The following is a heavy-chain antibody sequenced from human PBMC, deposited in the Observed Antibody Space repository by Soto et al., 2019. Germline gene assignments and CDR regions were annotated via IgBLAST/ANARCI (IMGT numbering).Heavy chain of an antibody. CDR3: AKEIDYDFWSGYYTVYYYMDV. V-gene: IGHV3-9*01. Sequence: PGGSLRLSCAASGFTFDDYAMHWVRQAPGKGLEWVSGISWNSGSIGYADSVKGRFTISRDNAKNSLYLQMNSLRAEDTALYYCAKEIDYDFWSGYYTVYYYMDVWGKGTTVTVSS. J-gene: IGHJ6*03. CDR2: ISWNSGSI. CDR1: GFTFDDYA. D-gene: IGHD3-3*01.